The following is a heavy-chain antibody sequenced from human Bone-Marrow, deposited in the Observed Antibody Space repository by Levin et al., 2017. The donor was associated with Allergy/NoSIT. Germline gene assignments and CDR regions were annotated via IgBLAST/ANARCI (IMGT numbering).Heavy chain of an antibody. CDR3: AKHLESQLLFSSVGHDAFDI. CDR1: EFTFSTYA. D-gene: IGHD2-21*01. V-gene: IGHV3-23*01. Sequence: EASVKVSCAASEFTFSTYAMSWVRQPPGKGLEWVSAVSGDAANTYYIDSVKGRFTISRDNSKNTLYLQLNSLRAEDTAIYYCAKHLESQLLFSSVGHDAFDIWGQGTMVTISS. CDR2: VSGDAANT. J-gene: IGHJ3*02.